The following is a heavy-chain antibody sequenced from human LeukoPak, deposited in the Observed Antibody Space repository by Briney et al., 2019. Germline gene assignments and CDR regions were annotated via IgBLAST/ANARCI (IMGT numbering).Heavy chain of an antibody. J-gene: IGHJ6*04. V-gene: IGHV3-23*01. CDR3: AKDEAQTSDYGDYSPWYYYYCGMDV. D-gene: IGHD4-17*01. Sequence: PGGSLRLSCAASGFTFSSYAMSWVRQAPGKGLEWVSAISGSGGSTYYADSVKGRFTISRDDSKNTLYLQMNSLRAEDTAVYYCAKDEAQTSDYGDYSPWYYYYCGMDVWGKGTTVTVSS. CDR2: ISGSGGST. CDR1: GFTFSSYA.